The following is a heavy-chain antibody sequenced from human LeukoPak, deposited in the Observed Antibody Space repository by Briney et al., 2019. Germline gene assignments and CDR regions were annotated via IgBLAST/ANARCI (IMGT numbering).Heavy chain of an antibody. CDR1: GFTSSSYE. Sequence: PGGSLRLSCAASGFTSSSYEMNWVRQAPGKGLEWVSYISSSGSTIYYADSVKGRFTISRDNAKNSLYLQMNSLRAEDTAVYYCARCAYSSSYYFDYWGQGSLVTVSS. CDR2: ISSSGSTI. V-gene: IGHV3-48*03. J-gene: IGHJ4*02. CDR3: ARCAYSSSYYFDY. D-gene: IGHD6-6*01.